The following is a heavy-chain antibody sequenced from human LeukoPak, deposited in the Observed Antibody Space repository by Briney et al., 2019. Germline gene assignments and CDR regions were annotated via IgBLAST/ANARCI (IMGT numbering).Heavy chain of an antibody. CDR1: GFTFSSYE. Sequence: GGSLRLSCAASGFTFSSYEMNWVRQAPGKGLEWVSYISSSGSTIYYADSVKGRFTISRDNAENSLYLQMNSLRAEDTAVYYCARDRYCTNGVCYPRDAFDIWGQGTMVTVSS. CDR2: ISSSGSTI. J-gene: IGHJ3*02. D-gene: IGHD2-8*01. V-gene: IGHV3-48*03. CDR3: ARDRYCTNGVCYPRDAFDI.